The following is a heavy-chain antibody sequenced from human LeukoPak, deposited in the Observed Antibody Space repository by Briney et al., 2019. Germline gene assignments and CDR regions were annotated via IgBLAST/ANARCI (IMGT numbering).Heavy chain of an antibody. V-gene: IGHV3-66*02. CDR3: ARDRGRANSGGLDY. CDR1: GFTVSSNY. CDR2: NYSGGST. J-gene: IGHJ4*02. Sequence: PGGSLRLSRAASGFTVSSNYMSWVRQAPGKGLEWVSVNYSGGSTYYADSVKGRFTISQDNSKNPLYLQMNSLRAEYTAVYYCARDRGRANSGGLDYWGQGTLVTVSS. D-gene: IGHD1-26*01.